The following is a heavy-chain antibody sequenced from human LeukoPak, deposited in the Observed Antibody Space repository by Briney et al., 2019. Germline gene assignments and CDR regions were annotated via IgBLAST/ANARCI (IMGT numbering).Heavy chain of an antibody. CDR1: GFTFSDYY. J-gene: IGHJ4*02. V-gene: IGHV3-11*04. CDR3: ARDRYYDSSGYSLY. CDR2: ISSSGNSI. Sequence: GGSLRLSCAASGFTFSDYYMSWSRKAPGKGLEWVSYISSSGNSIYYADSVKGRITISRDNAKNSLYLQMNSLRAEDTAVYYCARDRYYDSSGYSLYWGQGTLVIVSS. D-gene: IGHD3-22*01.